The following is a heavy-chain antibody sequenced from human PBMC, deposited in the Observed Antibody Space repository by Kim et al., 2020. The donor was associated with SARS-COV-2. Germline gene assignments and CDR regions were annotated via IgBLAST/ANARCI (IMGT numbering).Heavy chain of an antibody. D-gene: IGHD5-18*01. V-gene: IGHV1-69*04. CDR2: IIPILGIA. CDR1: GGTFSSYA. Sequence: SVKVSCKASGGTFSSYAISWVRQAPGQGLEWMGRIIPILGIANYAQKFQGRVTITADKSTSTAYMELSSLRSEDTAVYYCATFPYGYGPDNDAFDIWGQGTMVTVSS. CDR3: ATFPYGYGPDNDAFDI. J-gene: IGHJ3*02.